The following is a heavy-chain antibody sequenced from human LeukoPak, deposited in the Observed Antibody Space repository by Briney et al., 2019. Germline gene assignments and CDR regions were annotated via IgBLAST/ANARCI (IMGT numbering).Heavy chain of an antibody. CDR2: ISGSGGST. D-gene: IGHD5-18*01. CDR3: AKDLRGYSYGYGY. CDR1: GFTFSSYA. V-gene: IGHV3-23*01. J-gene: IGHJ4*02. Sequence: GGSLTLSCAASGFTFSSYALSWVRQAPGKGLEWVSAISGSGGSTYYADSVKGRFTISRDNSKNTLYLQMNSLRAEDTAVYYCAKDLRGYSYGYGYWGQGTLVTVSS.